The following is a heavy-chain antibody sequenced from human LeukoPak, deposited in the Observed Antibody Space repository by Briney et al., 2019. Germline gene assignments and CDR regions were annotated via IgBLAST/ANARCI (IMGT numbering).Heavy chain of an antibody. Sequence: PGGSLRLSCTASGFTFSKYWMLWVRQAPGKGLESVSRINTDGTVTTYADFVKGRFTVSRDNADNTMFLQMNSGRDEDTAVYYCATKQWLAPPPDSWGQGTPVTVSS. V-gene: IGHV3-74*01. CDR2: INTDGTVT. J-gene: IGHJ4*02. CDR3: ATKQWLAPPPDS. CDR1: GFTFSKYW. D-gene: IGHD6-19*01.